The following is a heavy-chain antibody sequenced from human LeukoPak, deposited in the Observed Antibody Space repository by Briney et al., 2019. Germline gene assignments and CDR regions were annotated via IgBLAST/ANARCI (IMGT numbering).Heavy chain of an antibody. Sequence: GGSLRLSCAASGFTFSSSAMSWVRQAPGKGLEWVSVIYSGGSTYYADSVKGRFTISRDNSKNTLYLQMNSLRAEDTAVYYCAVTRTLTDYYGMDVWGQGTTVTVSS. V-gene: IGHV3-53*01. J-gene: IGHJ6*02. CDR1: GFTFSSSA. CDR3: AVTRTLTDYYGMDV. CDR2: IYSGGST.